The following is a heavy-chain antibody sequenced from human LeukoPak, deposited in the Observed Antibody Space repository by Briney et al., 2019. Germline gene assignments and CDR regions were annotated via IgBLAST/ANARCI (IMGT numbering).Heavy chain of an antibody. CDR2: INHSGST. D-gene: IGHD3-3*01. Sequence: KPSETLSLTCAVYGGSFSGYYWSWIRQPPGKGLEWIGEINHSGSTNYNPSLKSRVTISVDTSKNQFSLKLSSVTAADTAVYYCARYMTSVLDDAFDIWGQGTMVTVSS. CDR1: GGSFSGYY. CDR3: ARYMTSVLDDAFDI. V-gene: IGHV4-34*01. J-gene: IGHJ3*02.